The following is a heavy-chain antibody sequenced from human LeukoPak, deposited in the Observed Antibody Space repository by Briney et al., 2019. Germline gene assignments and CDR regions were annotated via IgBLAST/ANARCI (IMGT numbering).Heavy chain of an antibody. D-gene: IGHD5-12*01. CDR2: IWYDGSNK. Sequence: QAGGSLRLSCAASGFTFSSYGMHWVRQAPGKGLEWVAVIWYDGSNKYYADSVKGRFTISRDNSKNTLYLQMNSLRAEDTAVYYCARDPVGGYAWVPSLDYWGQGTLVTVSS. CDR1: GFTFSSYG. V-gene: IGHV3-30*19. J-gene: IGHJ4*02. CDR3: ARDPVGGYAWVPSLDY.